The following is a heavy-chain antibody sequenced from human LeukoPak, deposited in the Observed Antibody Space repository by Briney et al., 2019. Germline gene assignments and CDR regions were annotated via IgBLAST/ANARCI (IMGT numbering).Heavy chain of an antibody. CDR2: IYFGGST. CDR1: GGSISSNSYF. D-gene: IGHD1-7*01. Sequence: SETLSLTYTVSGGSISSNSYFWGWIRQPPGKGLEWMGSIYFGGSTYYNPSLKSRVTISVDTSKNQFSLKLSSVSAADTAVYYCASRNWKYEAGIPYYFDHWGQGTLVTVSS. J-gene: IGHJ4*02. V-gene: IGHV4-39*01. CDR3: ASRNWKYEAGIPYYFDH.